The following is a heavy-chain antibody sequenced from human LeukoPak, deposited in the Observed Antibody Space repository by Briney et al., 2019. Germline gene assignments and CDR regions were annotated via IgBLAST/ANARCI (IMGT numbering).Heavy chain of an antibody. CDR2: INPSTGST. V-gene: IGHV1-46*01. J-gene: IGHJ4*02. CDR1: GYIFTSYY. D-gene: IGHD3-22*01. CDR3: ARGVHVRVYDSNPHYGHY. Sequence: ASVKVSCKASGYIFTSYYIFWVRQAPGQGLEWMGIINPSTGSTSYSQKFQGRVTMTRDMSTSTVYMELSSLRSEDTALYYCARGVHVRVYDSNPHYGHYWGQGTLVTVTS.